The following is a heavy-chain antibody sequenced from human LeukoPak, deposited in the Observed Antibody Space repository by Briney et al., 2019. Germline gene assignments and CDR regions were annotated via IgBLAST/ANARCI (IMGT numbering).Heavy chain of an antibody. CDR3: ARGGQQLVYLQAFDY. D-gene: IGHD6-13*01. CDR2: IYYSGST. J-gene: IGHJ4*02. V-gene: IGHV4-31*03. CDR1: GGSISSGGYY. Sequence: ASETLSLTCTVSGGSISSGGYYWSWIRQHPGKGLEWIGYIYYSGSTYYNPSLKSRVTISVDTSKNQFSLKLSSVTAADTAVYYCARGGQQLVYLQAFDYWGQGTLVTVSS.